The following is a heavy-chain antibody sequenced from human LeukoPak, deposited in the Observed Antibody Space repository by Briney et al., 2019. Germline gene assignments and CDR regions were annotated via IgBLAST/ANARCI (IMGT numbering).Heavy chain of an antibody. D-gene: IGHD2-2*01. J-gene: IGHJ3*02. CDR1: GFTFSSYA. Sequence: GGSLRLSCAASGFTFSSYAMHWVRQAPGKGLEWVAVISYDGSNKYYADSVKGRFTISRDNSKNTLYLQMNSLRAEDTAVYYCARGTEDIVVVPAGYPYGAFDIWGQGTMVTVSS. V-gene: IGHV3-30-3*01. CDR3: ARGTEDIVVVPAGYPYGAFDI. CDR2: ISYDGSNK.